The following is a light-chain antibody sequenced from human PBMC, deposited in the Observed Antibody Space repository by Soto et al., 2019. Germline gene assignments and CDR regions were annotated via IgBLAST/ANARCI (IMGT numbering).Light chain of an antibody. Sequence: DIQMTQSPSSLSASVGDRVTISCQASQYISNYLNWYQQKPGKAPKLLIYDASNLETGVPSRFNGTGSGTDFTFTINSLQPGDTATYYCQHYQTLPLTFGGGTTVEIK. CDR3: QHYQTLPLT. J-gene: IGKJ4*01. CDR2: DAS. CDR1: QYISNY. V-gene: IGKV1-33*01.